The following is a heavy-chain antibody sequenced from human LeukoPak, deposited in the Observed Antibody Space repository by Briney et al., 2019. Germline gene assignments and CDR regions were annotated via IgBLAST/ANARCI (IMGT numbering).Heavy chain of an antibody. CDR1: GGSISSYY. Sequence: SETLSLTCTVSGGSISSYYWSWIRQPAGKGLEWIGYIYYSGSTNYNPSLKSRVTISVDTSKNQFSLKLSSVTAADTAVYYCARTRVGSGYYERYYFDYWGQGTLVTVSS. CDR2: IYYSGST. J-gene: IGHJ4*02. CDR3: ARTRVGSGYYERYYFDY. V-gene: IGHV4-59*08. D-gene: IGHD3-3*01.